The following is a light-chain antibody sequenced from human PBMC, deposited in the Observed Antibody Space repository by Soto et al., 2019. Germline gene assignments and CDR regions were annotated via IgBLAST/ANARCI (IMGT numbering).Light chain of an antibody. CDR3: MEALQSVT. J-gene: IGKJ5*01. V-gene: IGKV2-28*01. Sequence: DIVMTQSPLSLPVTPGEPASISCRSSQSLLHSNGYNYLDWYLQKPGQSPQLLIYLGSNRASGVPDRFSGSGSGTDFTLKISRVEAEDVGVYYCMEALQSVTFGQGTRLYIK. CDR1: QSLLHSNGYNY. CDR2: LGS.